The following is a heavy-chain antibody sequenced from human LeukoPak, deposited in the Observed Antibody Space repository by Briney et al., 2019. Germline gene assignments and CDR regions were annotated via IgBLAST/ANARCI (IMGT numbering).Heavy chain of an antibody. V-gene: IGHV4-61*09. CDR2: IHTSGRT. J-gene: IGHJ4*02. D-gene: IGHD1-26*01. CDR3: ARDHSGSFWTFDY. CDR1: GGSISGGSYY. Sequence: SETLSLTCTVSGGSISGGSYYWNWIRQPARKGLEWIGHIHTSGRTSYKSSLKSRVTISIDTSNNEFSLRLSSVTAADTAIYYCARDHSGSFWTFDYWGQGSLVTVSS.